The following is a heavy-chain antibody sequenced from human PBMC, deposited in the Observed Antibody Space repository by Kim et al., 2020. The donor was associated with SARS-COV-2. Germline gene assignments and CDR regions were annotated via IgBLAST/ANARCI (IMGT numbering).Heavy chain of an antibody. V-gene: IGHV1-24*01. CDR2: FDPEDGET. J-gene: IGHJ4*02. CDR1: GYTLTESS. CDR3: AARVREVATIHHYFDY. D-gene: IGHD5-12*01. Sequence: ASVKVSCKVSGYTLTESSMHWVRQAPGKGLEWMGGFDPEDGETIYAQKFQGRVTMTEDTSTDTAYMELSSLRSEDTAVYYCAARVREVATIHHYFDYWGQGTLVTVSS.